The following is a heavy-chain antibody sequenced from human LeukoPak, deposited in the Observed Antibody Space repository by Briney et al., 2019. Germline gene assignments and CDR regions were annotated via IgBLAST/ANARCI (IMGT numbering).Heavy chain of an antibody. J-gene: IGHJ6*03. CDR2: IGTAGDT. Sequence: GGSLRLSCAASGFTFSSYDMHWVRQATGKGLEWVSAIGTAGDTYYPGSVKGRFTISRENAKNSLYLQMNSLRAGDTAVYYCARGGYYDSSGYYEPDDYMDVWGKGTTVTISS. D-gene: IGHD3-22*01. CDR3: ARGGYYDSSGYYEPDDYMDV. V-gene: IGHV3-13*01. CDR1: GFTFSSYD.